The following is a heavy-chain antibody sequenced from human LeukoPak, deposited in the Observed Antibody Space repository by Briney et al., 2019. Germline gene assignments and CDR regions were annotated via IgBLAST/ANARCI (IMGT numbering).Heavy chain of an antibody. CDR1: GYTFTSYY. CDR2: INPSGGST. Sequence: ASVKVSCKASGYTFTSYYMHWVRQAPGQGLEWMGIINPSGGSTSYAQKFQGRVTMTRDTSTSPVYMELSSLRSEDTALYCCARDLVAQIAGRLSRATTGFDPWGQGTLVTVSS. V-gene: IGHV1-46*01. J-gene: IGHJ5*02. D-gene: IGHD6-6*01. CDR3: ARDLVAQIAGRLSRATTGFDP.